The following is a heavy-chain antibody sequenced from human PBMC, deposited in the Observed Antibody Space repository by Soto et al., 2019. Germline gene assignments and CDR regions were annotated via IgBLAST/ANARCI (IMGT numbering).Heavy chain of an antibody. V-gene: IGHV4-59*01. Sequence: PSETLSLTCTVSGGSISSYYWSWIRQPPGKGLEWIGYIYYSGSTNYNPSLKSRVTISVDTSKNQFSLKLSSVTAADTVVYYCARFRTTGLDVWGQGTTVTVSS. CDR2: IYYSGST. D-gene: IGHD3-10*01. CDR1: GGSISSYY. J-gene: IGHJ6*02. CDR3: ARFRTTGLDV.